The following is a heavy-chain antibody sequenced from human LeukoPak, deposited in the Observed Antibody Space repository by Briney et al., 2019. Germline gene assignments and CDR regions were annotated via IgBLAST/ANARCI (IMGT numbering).Heavy chain of an antibody. V-gene: IGHV3-66*01. D-gene: IGHD1-14*01. J-gene: IGHJ4*02. CDR1: GFTFSSYA. CDR3: AREEGPLDY. Sequence: PGGSLRLSCAASGFTFSSYAMSWVRQAPGKGLEWVSVIYSGGSTYYADSVEGRFTISRDTSKNTLYLQMDSLRAEDTAVYYCAREEGPLDYWGQGTLVTVSS. CDR2: IYSGGST.